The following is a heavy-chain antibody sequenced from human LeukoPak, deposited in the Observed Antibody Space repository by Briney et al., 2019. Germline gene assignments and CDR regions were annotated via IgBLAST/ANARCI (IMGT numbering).Heavy chain of an antibody. V-gene: IGHV3-53*01. Sequence: PGGSLRLSCEASGFTVSNTYMSWVRQAPGMGLEWVSIIYSGDGRHYGDSVKGRFTMSRDNSKNTVYLHMLSLRAEDTAVYYCARVRVGWYDIFNGHFDQWGQGTLVTVSS. CDR2: IYSGDGR. CDR1: GFTVSNTY. D-gene: IGHD3-9*01. J-gene: IGHJ4*02. CDR3: ARVRVGWYDIFNGHFDQ.